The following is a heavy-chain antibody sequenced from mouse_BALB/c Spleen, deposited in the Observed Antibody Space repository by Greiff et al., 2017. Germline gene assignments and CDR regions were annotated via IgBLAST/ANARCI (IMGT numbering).Heavy chain of an antibody. J-gene: IGHJ4*01. V-gene: IGHV5-6-5*01. CDR2: ISSGGST. CDR3: ARVYGYGYYAMDY. CDR1: GFTFSSYA. Sequence: EVKLVESGGGLVQPGGSLKLSCAASGFTFSSYAMSWVRQTPEKRLEWVASISSGGSTYYPDSVKGRFTISRDNARNILYLQMSSLRSEDTAMYYCARVYGYGYYAMDYWGQGTSVTVSS. D-gene: IGHD2-2*01.